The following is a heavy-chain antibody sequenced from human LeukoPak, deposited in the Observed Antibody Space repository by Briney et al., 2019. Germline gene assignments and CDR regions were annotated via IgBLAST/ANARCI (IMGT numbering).Heavy chain of an antibody. J-gene: IGHJ4*02. CDR1: GYTFTSFD. CDR2: MNPNSGYT. CDR3: ARPNFWSGYYQGY. Sequence: ASVKVSCKASGYTFTSFDINWVRQATGQGLEWMGWMNPNSGYTGYAQKFQGRVTMTRDTSISTAYMELSRLRSDDTAVYYCARPNFWSGYYQGYWGQGTLVTVSS. D-gene: IGHD3-3*01. V-gene: IGHV1-8*01.